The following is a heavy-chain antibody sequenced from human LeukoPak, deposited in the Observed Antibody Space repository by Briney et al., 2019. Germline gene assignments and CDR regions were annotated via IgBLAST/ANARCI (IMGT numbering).Heavy chain of an antibody. CDR2: IKQDGSEK. J-gene: IGHJ3*02. Sequence: HPGGSLRLSCAASGFTFSSFWMSWVRQAPGKGLEWVANIKQDGSEKYYVDSVKGRFTISRDNAKNSLYLQMNSLGAEDTAVYYCKTSITILDAFDIWGQGTMVTVSS. CDR3: KTSITILDAFDI. D-gene: IGHD3-3*01. CDR1: GFTFSSFW. V-gene: IGHV3-7*01.